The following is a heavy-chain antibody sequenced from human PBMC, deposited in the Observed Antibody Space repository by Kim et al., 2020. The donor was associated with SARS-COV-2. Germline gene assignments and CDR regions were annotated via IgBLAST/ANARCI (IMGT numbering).Heavy chain of an antibody. D-gene: IGHD2-2*01. CDR3: AKEKRDQLPP. Sequence: GGSLRLSCAASGFTFSNYHMSWVRQAPGKGLEWVSAISGSGGSTNYAESVKDRFTISRDNSKNTVYLQMNSLRDEDTAVYYCAKEKRDQLPPWGQGTLVTVSS. CDR2: ISGSGGST. V-gene: IGHV3-23*01. CDR1: GFTFSNYH. J-gene: IGHJ5*02.